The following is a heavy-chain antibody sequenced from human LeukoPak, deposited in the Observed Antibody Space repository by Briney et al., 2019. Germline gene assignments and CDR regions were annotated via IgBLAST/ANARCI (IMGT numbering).Heavy chain of an antibody. D-gene: IGHD2-15*01. CDR2: ITGPGEGT. CDR3: AKRMYGCYQIDY. Sequence: PGGSLRLSCAASGFSFSDYAMSWVRQAPGKGLEWVSAITGPGEGTWYADSVQGRFTTSRDNSKNTLYLQMNSLRPEDTAVYFCAKRMYGCYQIDYWGQGTLVTVSS. V-gene: IGHV3-23*01. CDR1: GFSFSDYA. J-gene: IGHJ4*02.